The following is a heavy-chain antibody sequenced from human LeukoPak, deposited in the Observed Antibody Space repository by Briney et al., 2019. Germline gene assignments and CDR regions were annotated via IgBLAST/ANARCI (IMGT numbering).Heavy chain of an antibody. V-gene: IGHV4-59*08. CDR1: GGSFSDYY. Sequence: PSETLSLTCAVYGGSFSDYYWSWIRQPPGKGLEWIGYIYYSGSTNYNPSLKSRVTISVDTSKNQFSLKLSSVTAADTAVYYCASVMVDYYDSSGYLYYFDYWGQGTLVTVSS. CDR3: ASVMVDYYDSSGYLYYFDY. CDR2: IYYSGST. J-gene: IGHJ4*02. D-gene: IGHD3-22*01.